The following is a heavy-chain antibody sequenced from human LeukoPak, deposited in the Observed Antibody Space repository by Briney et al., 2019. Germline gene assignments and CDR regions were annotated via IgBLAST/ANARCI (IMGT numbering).Heavy chain of an antibody. D-gene: IGHD5-12*01. CDR2: IFSGGST. V-gene: IGHV3-53*01. CDR3: AGGRLVAASKAVAIDY. CDR1: GFTVSSNY. J-gene: IGHJ4*02. Sequence: GGSLRLSCAASGFTVSSNYMSWVRQAPGKGLEWVSVIFSGGSTYYADSVKGRFTISRDNAKNTLYLQMNSLRADDTAVYYCAGGRLVAASKAVAIDYWGQGTLVTVSS.